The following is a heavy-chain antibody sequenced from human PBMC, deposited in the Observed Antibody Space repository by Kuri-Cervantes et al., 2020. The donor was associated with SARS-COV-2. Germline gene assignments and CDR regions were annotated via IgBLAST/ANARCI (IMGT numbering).Heavy chain of an antibody. CDR2: INWNGGST. CDR1: GFTFDDYG. Sequence: ETLSLTCAASGFTFDDYGMSWVRQAPGKGLEWVSGINWNGGSTGYADSVKGRFTISRDNAKNSLYLQMNSLRAEDTALYYCARDLGFQVPDVEDYWGQGTLVTVSS. CDR3: ARDLGFQVPDVEDY. D-gene: IGHD3-16*01. J-gene: IGHJ4*02. V-gene: IGHV3-20*04.